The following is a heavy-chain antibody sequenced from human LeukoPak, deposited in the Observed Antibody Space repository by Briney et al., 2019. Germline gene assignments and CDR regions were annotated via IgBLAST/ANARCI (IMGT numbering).Heavy chain of an antibody. CDR3: AKEQGTELGAFDI. J-gene: IGHJ3*02. Sequence: GSLRLSCAASGFTFSSYGMHWVRQAPGKGLEWVAVISYDGSNKYYADSVKGRFTISRDNSKNTLYLQMNSLRAEDTAVYYCAKEQGTELGAFDIWGQGTMVTVSS. CDR2: ISYDGSNK. CDR1: GFTFSSYG. D-gene: IGHD1-26*01. V-gene: IGHV3-30*18.